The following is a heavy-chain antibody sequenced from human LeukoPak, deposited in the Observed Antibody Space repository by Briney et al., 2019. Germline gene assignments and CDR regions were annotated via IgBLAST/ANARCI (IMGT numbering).Heavy chain of an antibody. CDR1: GFSFSSYG. D-gene: IGHD5-18*01. Sequence: GRFLRLSCAASGFSFSSYGMHWVRQAPGKGLEWVAIVSNDGSTKYYADSVKGRFTISRDNSKNTLYLQMDSLRAEDSAVYYCAKDEGNTALFTHYFDYWGQGTLVTVSS. CDR3: AKDEGNTALFTHYFDY. V-gene: IGHV3-30*18. CDR2: VSNDGSTK. J-gene: IGHJ4*02.